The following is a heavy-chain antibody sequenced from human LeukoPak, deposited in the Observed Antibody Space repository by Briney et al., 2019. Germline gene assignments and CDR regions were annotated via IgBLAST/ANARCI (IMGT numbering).Heavy chain of an antibody. CDR2: ISGSGGST. CDR1: GFTFSSYA. CDR3: AKGIAVAGTHIPYYYYYYGMDV. V-gene: IGHV3-23*01. D-gene: IGHD6-19*01. J-gene: IGHJ6*02. Sequence: GGSLRLSCAASGFTFSSYAMSWVRQAPGKGLEWVSAISGSGGSTYYADSVKGRFTISRDNSKNTLYLQMNSLRAVDTAVYYCAKGIAVAGTHIPYYYYYYGMDVWGQGTTVTVSS.